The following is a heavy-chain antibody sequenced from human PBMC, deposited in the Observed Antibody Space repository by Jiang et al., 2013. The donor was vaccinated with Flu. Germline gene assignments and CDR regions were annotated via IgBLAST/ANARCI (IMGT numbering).Heavy chain of an antibody. J-gene: IGHJ3*01. CDR1: GGAMSPYY. CDR2: LGYMSDRGST. V-gene: IGHV4-59*08. CDR3: ARQGTSTNTLTAFEV. Sequence: SGPGLMKPSETLSLTCTVSGGAMSPYYWNWIRQPPGKGLEWIGYLGYMSDRGSTNYNPSLNSRVTMSVDESKNQFSLKLTSVTAADTAVYYCARQGTSTNTLTAFEVWGRGTVVTVSS. D-gene: IGHD1-7*01.